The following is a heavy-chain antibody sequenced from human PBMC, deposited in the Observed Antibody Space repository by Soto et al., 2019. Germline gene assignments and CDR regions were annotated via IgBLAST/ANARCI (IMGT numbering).Heavy chain of an antibody. CDR3: SRPGISSSAPAGFHP. Sequence: EVQLVESGGGLVQPGGSLRLSCAASGFTFSSYSMNWVRQAPGKGLEWISYISGSSGIIYYADSVKGRFTISRDNAKNSLDLQKNSLGAQGAAGYFWSRPGISSSAPAGFHPLGQGNL. CDR1: GFTFSSYS. D-gene: IGHD2-2*01. CDR2: ISGSSGII. J-gene: IGHJ5*02. V-gene: IGHV3-48*01.